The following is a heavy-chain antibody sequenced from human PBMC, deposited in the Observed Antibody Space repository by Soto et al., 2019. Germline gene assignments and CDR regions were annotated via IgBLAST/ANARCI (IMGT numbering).Heavy chain of an antibody. V-gene: IGHV1-46*01. CDR3: ARSSGGNFGMIMEGINWFAP. Sequence: ASVKISCKAPRDTFTSYYINWVRQAPGQGLEWMGVINPHGGSTAYAQKFKGRVTLTRDTSASTVYMEVSSLTSEDTAMYYCARSSGGNFGMIMEGINWFAPSGQVTMVTVSS. D-gene: IGHD3-16*01. CDR2: INPHGGST. CDR1: RDTFTSYY. J-gene: IGHJ5*02.